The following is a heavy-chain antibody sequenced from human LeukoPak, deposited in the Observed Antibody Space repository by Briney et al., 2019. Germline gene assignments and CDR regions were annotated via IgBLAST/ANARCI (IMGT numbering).Heavy chain of an antibody. J-gene: IGHJ4*02. D-gene: IGHD3-10*01. CDR1: GYTFTSYG. CDR2: ISAYNGNT. CDR3: ARDRRHYGSGSWGAPFDY. V-gene: IGHV1-18*01. Sequence: GASVKVSCKASGYTFTSYGISWVRQAPGQGLERMGWISAYNGNTNYAQKPQGRVTMTTDTSTSTAYMELRSLRSDDTAVYYCARDRRHYGSGSWGAPFDYWGQGTLVTVSS.